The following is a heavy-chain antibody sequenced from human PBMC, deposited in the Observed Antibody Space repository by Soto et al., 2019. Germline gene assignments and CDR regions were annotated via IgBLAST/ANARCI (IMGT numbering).Heavy chain of an antibody. CDR3: AKDPGYSSGWSFDP. J-gene: IGHJ5*02. CDR2: ISGSGGYT. Sequence: GGSLRLSCAASGFTFSSYAMSWVRQAPGKGLEWVSAISGSGGYTYYADSVKGRFTISRDNAKNSLYLQMNSLRAEDTAVYYCAKDPGYSSGWSFDPWGQGTLVTVS. V-gene: IGHV3-23*01. CDR1: GFTFSSYA. D-gene: IGHD6-19*01.